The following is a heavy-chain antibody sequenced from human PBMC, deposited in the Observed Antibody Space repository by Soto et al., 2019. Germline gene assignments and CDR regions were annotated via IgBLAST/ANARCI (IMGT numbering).Heavy chain of an antibody. D-gene: IGHD4-17*01. CDR1: GFTFVDYA. V-gene: IGHV3-9*01. Sequence: EVQLVESGGGLVQPGRSLRLSCAASGFTFVDYAMHWVRQAPGKGLEWVSGISWNSGSIGYAYSVKGRFTISRDNSKNSLYLQMNSLRAEDTALYYCAKDLDYADPYDAFDIWCQGTMVTVSS. CDR3: AKDLDYADPYDAFDI. CDR2: ISWNSGSI. J-gene: IGHJ3*02.